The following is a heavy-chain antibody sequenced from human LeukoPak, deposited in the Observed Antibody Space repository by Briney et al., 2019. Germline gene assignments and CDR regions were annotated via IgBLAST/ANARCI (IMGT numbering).Heavy chain of an antibody. Sequence: SETLSLTCTVSSGSIYTHYWSWIRQPAGKGLEWIGRIYGGGNTDYNPSLKSRVTMSVDTSENRFSLKLISVTAADTALYYCARDRSSAYYRDYFDYWGQGILVTVFS. D-gene: IGHD3-16*01. CDR2: IYGGGNT. CDR1: SGSIYTHY. J-gene: IGHJ4*02. V-gene: IGHV4-4*07. CDR3: ARDRSSAYYRDYFDY.